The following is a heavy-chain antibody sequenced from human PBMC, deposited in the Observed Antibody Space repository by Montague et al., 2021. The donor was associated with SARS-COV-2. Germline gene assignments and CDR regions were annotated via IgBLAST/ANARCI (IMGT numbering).Heavy chain of an antibody. V-gene: IGHV6-1*01. CDR1: GDSVSSNSAA. J-gene: IGHJ6*02. Sequence: CAISGDSVSSNSAAWNWIRQSPSRGLEWLGRTYYRSKWYNDYAVSVKSRITINPDTSKNLFSLQLNSVTPEDTAVYYCARGDEEQWLVHYYYYGMDVWGQGTTVTVSS. CDR3: ARGDEEQWLVHYYYYGMDV. D-gene: IGHD6-19*01. CDR2: TYYRSKWYN.